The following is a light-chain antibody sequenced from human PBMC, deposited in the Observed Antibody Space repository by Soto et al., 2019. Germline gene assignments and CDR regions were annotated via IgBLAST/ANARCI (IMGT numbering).Light chain of an antibody. Sequence: EFVLTQSPGTLSLTPGGRATLSCRASQSVSRRLSWYQQRPGQSPRLLISGASMRASGVPVRFSGSGSGTDFTLTISSLEPEDFAVYYCQQRSNWPPITFGQGTRLAIK. CDR3: QQRSNWPPIT. V-gene: IGKV3-11*01. CDR1: QSVSRR. J-gene: IGKJ5*01. CDR2: GAS.